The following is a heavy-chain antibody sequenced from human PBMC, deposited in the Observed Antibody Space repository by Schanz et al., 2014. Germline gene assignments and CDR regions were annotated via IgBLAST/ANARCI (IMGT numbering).Heavy chain of an antibody. Sequence: QVQLVQSGAEVKKPGASVKVSCTASGFNFNNYDINWVRQATGQGLEWMGWMNPKTGNTDHAQKFQGRVTMTTDTSTSTVYMELRSLRSDDTAVYYCAKAEYDILTDSYSRLDPWGQGTLVTVSS. D-gene: IGHD3-9*01. V-gene: IGHV1-8*01. J-gene: IGHJ5*02. CDR2: MNPKTGNT. CDR1: GFNFNNYD. CDR3: AKAEYDILTDSYSRLDP.